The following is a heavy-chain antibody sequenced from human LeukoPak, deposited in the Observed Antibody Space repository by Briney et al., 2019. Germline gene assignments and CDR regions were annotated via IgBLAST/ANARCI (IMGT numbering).Heavy chain of an antibody. CDR3: ARGIQVNSGWFDY. J-gene: IGHJ4*02. CDR1: GFTFSSYS. V-gene: IGHV3-21*01. Sequence: GGSLRLSCAASGFTFSSYSMNWVRQAPGKGLEWVSSISSSSSYIHYADSVKGRFTISRDNAKNSLYLQMNSLRAEDTAVYYCARGIQVNSGWFDYWGQGTLVTVSS. D-gene: IGHD6-19*01. CDR2: ISSSSSYI.